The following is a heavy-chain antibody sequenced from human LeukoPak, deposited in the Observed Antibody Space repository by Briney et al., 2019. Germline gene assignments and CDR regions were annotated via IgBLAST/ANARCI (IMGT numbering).Heavy chain of an antibody. CDR3: ARLGAARFRSSTQDDY. D-gene: IGHD2-15*01. V-gene: IGHV1-2*02. CDR2: INPNSGGT. J-gene: IGHJ4*02. CDR1: GYTFTGYY. Sequence: ASVKVSCNASGYTFTGYYMHWVRQAPGQGLEWMGWINPNSGGTNYAQKFQGRVTMTRDTSISTAYMELSRLRSDDTAVYYCARLGAARFRSSTQDDYWGQGTLVTVSS.